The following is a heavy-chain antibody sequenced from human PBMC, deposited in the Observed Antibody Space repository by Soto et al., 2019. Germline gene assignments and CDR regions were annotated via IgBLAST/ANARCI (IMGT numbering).Heavy chain of an antibody. D-gene: IGHD6-13*01. Sequence: LSLTCTVSGGSISRYYWSWIRQPPGKGLEWIGYIYYSGSTNYNPSLKSRVTISVDTSKNQFSLKLSSVTAADTAVYYCARGPSAITAAPGHNCSDPWGQATLVTVYS. V-gene: IGHV4-59*01. CDR2: IYYSGST. CDR1: GGSISRYY. J-gene: IGHJ5*02. CDR3: ARGPSAITAAPGHNCSDP.